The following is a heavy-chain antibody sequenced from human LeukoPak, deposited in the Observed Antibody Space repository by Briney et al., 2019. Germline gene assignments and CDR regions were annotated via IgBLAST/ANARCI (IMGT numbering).Heavy chain of an antibody. D-gene: IGHD3-22*01. CDR3: ARAPYYYDSSGPIFDY. J-gene: IGHJ4*02. Sequence: ASVQVSCQASGYTFTSYGISWVRQAPGQGLEWMGWISAYSGNANYAQKLQGRVTMTTDTSTSTAYMELRSLRSDDTAVYYCARAPYYYDSSGPIFDYWGQGTLVTVSS. V-gene: IGHV1-18*01. CDR1: GYTFTSYG. CDR2: ISAYSGNA.